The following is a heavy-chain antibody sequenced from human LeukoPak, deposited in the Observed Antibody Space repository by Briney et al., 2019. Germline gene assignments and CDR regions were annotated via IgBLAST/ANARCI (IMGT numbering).Heavy chain of an antibody. Sequence: ASVKVSCKASGYTFTSYYMHWVRQAPGQGLAWMVIINPNGGSTSYAQKFKGRVTITRDTSTNTLYMELSSLRSEDTAVYYCARDRYYYDSSGYIRGISFDYWGQGTLVTVSS. CDR1: GYTFTSYY. CDR3: ARDRYYYDSSGYIRGISFDY. D-gene: IGHD3-22*01. V-gene: IGHV1-46*01. J-gene: IGHJ4*02. CDR2: INPNGGST.